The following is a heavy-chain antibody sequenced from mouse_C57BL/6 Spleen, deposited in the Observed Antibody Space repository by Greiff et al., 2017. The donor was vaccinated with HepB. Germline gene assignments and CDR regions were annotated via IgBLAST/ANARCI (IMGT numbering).Heavy chain of an antibody. CDR1: GFNIKDDY. J-gene: IGHJ2*01. V-gene: IGHV14-4*01. CDR2: IDPENGDT. CDR3: TYGNYDYFDY. Sequence: EVQLQQSGAELVRPGASVKLSCTASGFNIKDDYMHWVKQRPEQGLEWIGWIDPENGDTEYASKFQGKATITADTSSNTAYLQLSSLTSEDTAVYYCTYGNYDYFDYWGQGTTLTVSS. D-gene: IGHD2-1*01.